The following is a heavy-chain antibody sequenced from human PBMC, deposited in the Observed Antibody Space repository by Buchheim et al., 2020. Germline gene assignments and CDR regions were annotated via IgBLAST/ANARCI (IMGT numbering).Heavy chain of an antibody. Sequence: QVQLVESGGGVVQPGRSLRLSCAASGFTFSSYGMHWVRQAPGKGLEWVAVIWYDGSNKYYADSVKGRFTISRDNSKNTLYLQMNSLRAEDTAVYYCAREMGVYCSSTSCYHSATNYYYYYGMDVWGQGTT. CDR3: AREMGVYCSSTSCYHSATNYYYYYGMDV. D-gene: IGHD2-2*01. J-gene: IGHJ6*02. CDR2: IWYDGSNK. V-gene: IGHV3-33*01. CDR1: GFTFSSYG.